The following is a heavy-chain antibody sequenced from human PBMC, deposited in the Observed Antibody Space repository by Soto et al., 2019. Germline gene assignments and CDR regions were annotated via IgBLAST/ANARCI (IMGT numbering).Heavy chain of an antibody. CDR2: INSDGSST. CDR3: ARDVGSGSYSTLNWFDP. Sequence: EVQLVESGGGLVQPGGSLRLSCAASGFTFSSYWMHWVRQAPGKGLVWVSRINSDGSSTSYADSVKGRFTISRDNAKNTLYLQMNSLRAEDTAVYYCARDVGSGSYSTLNWFDPWGQGTLVTVSS. CDR1: GFTFSSYW. J-gene: IGHJ5*02. V-gene: IGHV3-74*01. D-gene: IGHD1-26*01.